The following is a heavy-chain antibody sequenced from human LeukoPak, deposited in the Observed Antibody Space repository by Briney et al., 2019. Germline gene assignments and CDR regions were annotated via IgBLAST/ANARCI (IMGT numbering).Heavy chain of an antibody. Sequence: ASVKVSCKASGGTFSSYAISWVRQAPGQGLEWMGGIIPLFGTANYAQKFQGRVTITTDESTSTAYMELSSLRSEDTAVYYCATPTTYYYDSSGWRAFDIWGQGTMVTVSS. D-gene: IGHD3-22*01. J-gene: IGHJ3*02. CDR3: ATPTTYYYDSSGWRAFDI. CDR1: GGTFSSYA. CDR2: IIPLFGTA. V-gene: IGHV1-69*05.